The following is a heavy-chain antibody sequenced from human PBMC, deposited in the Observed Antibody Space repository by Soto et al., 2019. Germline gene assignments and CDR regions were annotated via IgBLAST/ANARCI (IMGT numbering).Heavy chain of an antibody. CDR3: ASLMSSGYYYGMDV. D-gene: IGHD3-10*01. Sequence: QVQLVQSGAEVKKPGSSVKVSCKASGGTFSRYTISWVRQAPGQGLEWMGRIIPILGIANYAQKFQGRVTIPADKSTSTAYMELSSLRSEDTAVYYCASLMSSGYYYGMDVWGQGTTVTVSS. CDR2: IIPILGIA. CDR1: GGTFSRYT. J-gene: IGHJ6*02. V-gene: IGHV1-69*02.